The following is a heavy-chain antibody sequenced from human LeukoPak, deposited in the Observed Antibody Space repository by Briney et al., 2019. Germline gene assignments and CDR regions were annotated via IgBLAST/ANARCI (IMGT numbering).Heavy chain of an antibody. D-gene: IGHD3-16*02. CDR1: GGSISSYH. CDR2: IYYSGST. V-gene: IGHV4-59*01. Sequence: PSETLSLTCTVSGGSISSYHWGWIRQPPGKGLEWIGYIYYSGSTNFNPSLKSRVTISLYTSKTQFSLTLSSVTAADTAVYYCAREVRGYRSPYYYMAVWGKGTTVTVSS. J-gene: IGHJ6*03. CDR3: AREVRGYRSPYYYMAV.